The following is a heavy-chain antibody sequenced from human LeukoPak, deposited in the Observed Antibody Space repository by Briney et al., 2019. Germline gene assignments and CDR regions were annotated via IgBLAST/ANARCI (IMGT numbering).Heavy chain of an antibody. Sequence: SETLSLTCAVYGGSFSGYYWSWIRQPPGKGLEWIGYIYYSGSTNYNPSLKSRVTISVDTSKNQFSLKLSSVTAADTAVYYCAKSGGSGLIDYWGQGTLVTVSS. J-gene: IGHJ4*02. V-gene: IGHV4-59*01. CDR3: AKSGGSGLIDY. CDR1: GGSFSGYY. D-gene: IGHD1-26*01. CDR2: IYYSGST.